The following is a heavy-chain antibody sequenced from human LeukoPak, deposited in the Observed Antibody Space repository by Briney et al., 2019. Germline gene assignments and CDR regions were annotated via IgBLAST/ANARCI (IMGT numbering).Heavy chain of an antibody. J-gene: IGHJ3*02. Sequence: SETLSLTCTVSGYSISSGYYWGWIRQPPGKGLEWIGSIYHSGSTNYNPSLKSRVTISVDTSKNQFSLKLSSVTAADTAVYYCAREKDYYDSSGYYWNAFDIWGQGTMVTVSS. CDR1: GYSISSGYY. CDR2: IYHSGST. CDR3: AREKDYYDSSGYYWNAFDI. V-gene: IGHV4-38-2*02. D-gene: IGHD3-22*01.